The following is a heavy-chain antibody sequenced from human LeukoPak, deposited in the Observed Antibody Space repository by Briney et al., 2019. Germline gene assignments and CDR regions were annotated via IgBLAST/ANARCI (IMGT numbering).Heavy chain of an antibody. Sequence: GGSLRLSCAASGFTFSSYGMHWVRQAPGKGLEWVAYIQNDGSTKQYADSVEGRFSISRDSSKNILYLQVNSLRAEDTAVYYCAKDRCSNGVGCYYYYMDVWGKGTTVTISS. D-gene: IGHD2-8*01. CDR2: IQNDGSTK. CDR1: GFTFSSYG. V-gene: IGHV3-30*02. J-gene: IGHJ6*03. CDR3: AKDRCSNGVGCYYYYMDV.